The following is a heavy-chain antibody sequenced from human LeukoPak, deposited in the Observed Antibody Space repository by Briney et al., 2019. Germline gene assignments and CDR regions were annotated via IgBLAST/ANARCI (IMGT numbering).Heavy chain of an antibody. J-gene: IGHJ4*02. CDR1: GFTFSDYY. CDR3: ARERSGSCYFDY. Sequence: GESLKISCAASGFTFSDYYMSWIRQAPGKGLEWVSYISSSGSTIYYADSVKGRFTISRDNAKNSLYLQMNSLRAEDTAVYYCARERSGSCYFDYWGQGTLVTVSS. V-gene: IGHV3-11*04. D-gene: IGHD1-26*01. CDR2: ISSSGSTI.